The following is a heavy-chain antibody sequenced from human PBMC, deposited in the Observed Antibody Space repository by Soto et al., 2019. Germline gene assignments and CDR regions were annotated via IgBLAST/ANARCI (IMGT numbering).Heavy chain of an antibody. V-gene: IGHV3-66*01. J-gene: IGHJ6*03. CDR3: ARGGGSSSWDYYYYRDV. Sequence: EVQLVESGGGLVQPGGSLRLSCAASGFTVSSNYMSWVRQAPGKGLEWVSVIYSGGSTYYADSVKGRFTISRDNSKNTLYRQMNSLRAEDTAVYYCARGGGSSSWDYYYYRDVWGKGTTVTV. D-gene: IGHD6-13*01. CDR2: IYSGGST. CDR1: GFTVSSNY.